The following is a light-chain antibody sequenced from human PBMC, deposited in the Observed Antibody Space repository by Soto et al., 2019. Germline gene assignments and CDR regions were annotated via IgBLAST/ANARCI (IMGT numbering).Light chain of an antibody. CDR3: LQDYNYPRT. J-gene: IGKJ1*01. V-gene: IGKV3-20*01. CDR2: GAS. CDR1: QSVSSSY. Sequence: EIVLTQSPGTLSLSPGERATLSCRASQSVSSSYLAWYQQKPGQAPRLLIYGASSRATGIPDRFSGSGSGTDFTLTISRLEPEDFGSYYCLQDYNYPRTFGQGTKIEI.